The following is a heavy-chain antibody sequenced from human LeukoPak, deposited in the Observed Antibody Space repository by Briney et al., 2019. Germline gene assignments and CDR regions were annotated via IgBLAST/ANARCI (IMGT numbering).Heavy chain of an antibody. V-gene: IGHV5-51*01. Sequence: GESLKISCKATGYTFTSHWISWVRQMPGKGLEWVGIINPVDSDTRYSPSFQGQVTISADKSITTAYLQWSSLQASDTAMFYCARRFCSGGTCYFFDQWGQGTLVTVSS. CDR2: INPVDSDT. CDR1: GYTFTSHW. D-gene: IGHD2-15*01. CDR3: ARRFCSGGTCYFFDQ. J-gene: IGHJ4*02.